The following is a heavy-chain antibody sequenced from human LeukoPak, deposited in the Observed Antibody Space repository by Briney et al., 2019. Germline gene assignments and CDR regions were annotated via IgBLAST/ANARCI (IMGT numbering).Heavy chain of an antibody. J-gene: IGHJ3*02. CDR1: GGSMSNYY. CDR3: ARNLAVGSSSWLDVFDI. CDR2: IFYSGRD. V-gene: IGHV4-59*08. D-gene: IGHD6-13*01. Sequence: SETLSLTCTVSGGSMSNYYWSWIRQPPGKGLEWVGYIFYSGRDDYNPSLKSRVTISVDTSRNHFSLKLSSVTAADTAVYYCARNLAVGSSSWLDVFDIWAKGQWSPSLQ.